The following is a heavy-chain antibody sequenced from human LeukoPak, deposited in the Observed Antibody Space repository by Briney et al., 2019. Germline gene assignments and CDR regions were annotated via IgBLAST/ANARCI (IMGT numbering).Heavy chain of an antibody. CDR1: GGSISSYY. V-gene: IGHV4-59*01. CDR3: AGGYIYGSTYYYMDV. D-gene: IGHD5-18*01. CDR2: IYYSGST. Sequence: SETLSLTCTVSGGSISSYYWSWIRQPPGKGLEWVGYIYYSGSTNYNPSLKSRVTISVDTSKNQFSLKLSSVTAADTAVYYCAGGYIYGSTYYYMDVWGKGTTVTISS. J-gene: IGHJ6*03.